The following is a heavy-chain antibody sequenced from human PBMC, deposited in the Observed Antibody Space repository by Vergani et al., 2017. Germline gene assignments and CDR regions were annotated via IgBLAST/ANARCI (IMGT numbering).Heavy chain of an antibody. D-gene: IGHD5-18*01. J-gene: IGHJ4*02. CDR3: ARHLRGYSYGVFDY. Sequence: QVQLVESGGGVVQPGTSLRLSCVVSGFALNRHAMYWVRQAPGKGLEWIGSLYVSGSTYYSPSLKSRVAISIDTSKNHYSLRLSSVTAADTAVYYCARHLRGYSYGVFDYWGQGREVTVSS. V-gene: IGHV4-38-2*01. CDR1: GFALNRHAM. CDR2: LYVSGST.